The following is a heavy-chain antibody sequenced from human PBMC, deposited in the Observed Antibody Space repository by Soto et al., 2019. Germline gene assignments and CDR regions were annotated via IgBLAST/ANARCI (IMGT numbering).Heavy chain of an antibody. CDR3: VKTQEIRFLEWLLPFDY. CDR2: ISSNGGST. CDR1: GFTFSSYA. J-gene: IGHJ4*02. V-gene: IGHV3-64D*08. Sequence: PGGSLRLSCSASGFTFSSYAMHWVRQAPGKGLEYVSAISSNGGSTYYADSVKGRFTISRDNSKNTLYLQMSSLRAEDTAVYYCVKTQEIRFLEWLLPFDYWGQGTLVTVSS. D-gene: IGHD3-3*01.